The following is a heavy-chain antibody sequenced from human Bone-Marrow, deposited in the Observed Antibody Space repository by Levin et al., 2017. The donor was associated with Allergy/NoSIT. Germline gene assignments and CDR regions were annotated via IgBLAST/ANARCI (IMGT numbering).Heavy chain of an antibody. Sequence: SCAASGFNLTDYWMHWVRQAPGKGLVWVSRINSDGTSTNYADSVKGRFTISRDNAKGTLYLQMSSLRADDTAVYYCTRVRRGTMVLNYGLDVWGQGTTVTVSS. CDR2: INSDGTST. D-gene: IGHD4/OR15-4a*01. V-gene: IGHV3-74*01. CDR1: GFNLTDYW. J-gene: IGHJ6*02. CDR3: TRVRRGTMVLNYGLDV.